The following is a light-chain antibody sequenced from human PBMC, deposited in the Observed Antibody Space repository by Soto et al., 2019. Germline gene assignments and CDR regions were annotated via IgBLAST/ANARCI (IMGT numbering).Light chain of an antibody. V-gene: IGKV3-20*01. J-gene: IGKJ4*01. Sequence: IVLTRSPGTLSLSPGERATLCCRTSQSVYSSYLAWYQQKPGQAPRLLIYGASSRATGIPDRFSGRGSGTDFTLTISRLEPEDFAVYYCQQYGSSSLTFGGGTKVDIK. CDR3: QQYGSSSLT. CDR2: GAS. CDR1: QSVYSSY.